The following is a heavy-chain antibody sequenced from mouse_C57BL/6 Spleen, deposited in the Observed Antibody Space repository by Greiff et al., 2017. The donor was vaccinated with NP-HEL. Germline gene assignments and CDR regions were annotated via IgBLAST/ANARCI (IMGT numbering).Heavy chain of an antibody. V-gene: IGHV1-49*01. CDR3: ARATTVVAGDAMDY. CDR1: YFAFMASA. CDR2: FTMYSDAT. J-gene: IGHJ4*01. D-gene: IGHD1-1*01. Sequence: LKESGAELVRPGSSVKLSCKDSYFAFMASAMHWVKQRPGHGLEWIGSFTMYSDATEYSENFKGKATLTANTSSSTAYMELSSLTSEDSAVYYCARATTVVAGDAMDYWGQGTSVTVSS.